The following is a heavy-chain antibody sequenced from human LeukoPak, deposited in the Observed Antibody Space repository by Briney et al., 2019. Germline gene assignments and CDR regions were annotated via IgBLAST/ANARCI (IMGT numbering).Heavy chain of an antibody. V-gene: IGHV4-38-2*02. Sequence: SETLSFTCTVSGYSISSGYYWGWIRQPPGKGLEWIGSIYHSGSTYYNPSLKSRVTISVDTSKNQFSLKLSSVTAADTAVYYCARDPEYSSGYYWGQGTLVTVSS. D-gene: IGHD6-19*01. CDR1: GYSISSGYY. J-gene: IGHJ4*02. CDR2: IYHSGST. CDR3: ARDPEYSSGYY.